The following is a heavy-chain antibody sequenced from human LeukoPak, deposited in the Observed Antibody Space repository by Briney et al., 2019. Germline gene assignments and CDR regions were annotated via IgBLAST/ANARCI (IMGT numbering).Heavy chain of an antibody. CDR2: ISSSSSYI. CDR1: GFTFSSYS. CDR3: ASIGYRSSTSCYYFDY. J-gene: IGHJ4*02. V-gene: IGHV3-21*01. Sequence: GGSLRLSCAASGFTFSSYSMNWVRQAPGKGLEWVSSISSSSSYIYYADSVKGRFTISRDNAKNSLYLQMNSLRAGDTAVYYCASIGYRSSTSCYYFDYWGQGTLVTVSS. D-gene: IGHD2-2*01.